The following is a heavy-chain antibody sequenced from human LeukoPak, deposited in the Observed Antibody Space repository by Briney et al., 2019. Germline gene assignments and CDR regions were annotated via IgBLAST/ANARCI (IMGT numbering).Heavy chain of an antibody. V-gene: IGHV3-30*02. CDR2: IRYDGSNK. D-gene: IGHD3-3*01. CDR3: AKEGTIFGVVIKGSFDY. CDR1: GFTFSSYG. Sequence: GGXXRXXCAASGFTFSSYGMHWVRQAPGKGXEWVAFIRYDGSNKYYADSVKGRFTISRDNSKNTLYLQMNSLRAEDTAVYYCAKEGTIFGVVIKGSFDYWGQGTLVTVSS. J-gene: IGHJ4*02.